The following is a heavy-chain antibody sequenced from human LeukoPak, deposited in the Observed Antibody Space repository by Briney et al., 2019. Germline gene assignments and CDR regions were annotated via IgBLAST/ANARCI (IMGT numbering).Heavy chain of an antibody. CDR2: IYYSGST. CDR1: GGSISSYY. V-gene: IGHV4-59*01. J-gene: IGHJ4*02. Sequence: SETLSLTCTVSGGSISSYYWSWIRQPPGKGLEWIGYIYYSGSTNYNPSLKSRVTISVDTSKNQFSLKLSSVIAADTAVYYCARSPSVLRFLEWLPLFDYWGQGTLVTVSS. CDR3: ARSPSVLRFLEWLPLFDY. D-gene: IGHD3-3*01.